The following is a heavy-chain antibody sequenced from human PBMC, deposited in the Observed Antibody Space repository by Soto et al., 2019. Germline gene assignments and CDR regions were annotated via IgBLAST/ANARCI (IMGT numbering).Heavy chain of an antibody. CDR3: ARALIYSDNWCDP. V-gene: IGHV1-3*01. Sequence: QVQLVQPGAEVKKSGASVKVSCKASGYSFTSYAMHWVRQAPGQGLEWMGRINAGNNDTKYSQKFQGRVTISSDTSANTAYMELSSLRSEDTSVYYCARALIYSDNWCDPWGQGTLVTVSS. D-gene: IGHD5-12*01. CDR2: INAGNNDT. CDR1: GYSFTSYA. J-gene: IGHJ5*02.